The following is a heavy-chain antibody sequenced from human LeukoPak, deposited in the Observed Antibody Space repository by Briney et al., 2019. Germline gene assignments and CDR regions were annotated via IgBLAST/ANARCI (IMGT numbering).Heavy chain of an antibody. Sequence: GESLKISCKGSGYSFTSYWIGWVRQMPGKGLEWMGIIYPGDSDTRYSPSFQGQVTISADKSISTAYLQWSSLKASDTAMYYCARRYYYGSGSFYFDYWGQGTLVTVFS. D-gene: IGHD3-10*01. CDR2: IYPGDSDT. CDR1: GYSFTSYW. CDR3: ARRYYYGSGSFYFDY. V-gene: IGHV5-51*01. J-gene: IGHJ4*02.